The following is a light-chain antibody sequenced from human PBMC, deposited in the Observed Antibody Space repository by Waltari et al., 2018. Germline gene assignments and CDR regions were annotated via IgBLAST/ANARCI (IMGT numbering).Light chain of an antibody. V-gene: IGKV1-39*01. CDR1: QTISRY. J-gene: IGKJ1*01. CDR3: QQTYSFTRT. CDR2: AAS. Sequence: DIQMTQSPSSLSASVGDRVTITCRASQTISRYLKWYRQKPGKAPNLRIYAASSLQGGVPSRFSGSGSGRDFTLIITSLQPEDFATYYCQQTYSFTRTFGQGTKVEIK.